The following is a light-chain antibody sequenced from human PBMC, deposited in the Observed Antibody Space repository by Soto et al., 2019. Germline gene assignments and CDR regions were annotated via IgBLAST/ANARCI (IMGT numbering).Light chain of an antibody. J-gene: IGLJ3*02. CDR2: DVS. CDR3: CSYAASDIWV. V-gene: IGLV2-11*01. CDR1: SSDVAAYNY. Sequence: QSALTQPRSVSGSPGQSVTISCTGTSSDVAAYNYVSWYQQHPGKAPKLLICDVSRRPSGVPDRFSGSKSGNTASLTISGLQAEDEADYYCCSYAASDIWVFGGGTKLTVL.